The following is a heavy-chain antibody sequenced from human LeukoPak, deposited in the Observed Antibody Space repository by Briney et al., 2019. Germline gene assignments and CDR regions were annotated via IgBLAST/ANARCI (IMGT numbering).Heavy chain of an antibody. V-gene: IGHV6-1*01. J-gene: IGHJ4*02. CDR3: AGVDIVATNAFDY. CDR1: GDSVSSNSAA. CDR2: TYYRSKWYN. Sequence: PSQTLSLTCAISGDSVSSNSAAWNWIRQSPSRGLEWLGRTYYRSKWYNDYAVSVKSRITINPDTSKNQFSLKLSSVTAADTAVYYCAGVDIVATNAFDYWGQGTLVTVSS. D-gene: IGHD5-12*01.